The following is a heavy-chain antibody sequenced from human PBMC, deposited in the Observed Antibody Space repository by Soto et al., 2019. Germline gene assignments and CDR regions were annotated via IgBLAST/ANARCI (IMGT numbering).Heavy chain of an antibody. CDR3: VRDQGYCSGGSCNSLGMDV. D-gene: IGHD2-15*01. CDR1: GFNFSTYG. Sequence: PGGSLRLSCATSGFNFSTYGLHWVRQAPGKGLEWVAVMWYDGTKGYYADSLKGRFTISRDNSKNTLNLQMNSLRAEDTAAYYCVRDQGYCSGGSCNSLGMDVWGQGTTVTVS. J-gene: IGHJ6*02. CDR2: MWYDGTKG. V-gene: IGHV3-33*01.